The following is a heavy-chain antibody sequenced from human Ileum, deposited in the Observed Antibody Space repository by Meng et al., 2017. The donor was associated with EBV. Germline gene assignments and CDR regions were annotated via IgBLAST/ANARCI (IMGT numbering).Heavy chain of an antibody. CDR2: MSDSGIT. Sequence: QGQVVGSGTVLLNPCGPWALRCAAVGGFIRVINWWSWVRQSPEKGLEWIGEMSDSGITHYNPSLKSRVTISADKSNNQFSLKLTSVTSADTAVYFCAKNGEKYFEYWGQGTLVTVSS. V-gene: IGHV4-4*02. CDR1: GGFIRVINW. J-gene: IGHJ4*02. CDR3: AKNGEKYFEY.